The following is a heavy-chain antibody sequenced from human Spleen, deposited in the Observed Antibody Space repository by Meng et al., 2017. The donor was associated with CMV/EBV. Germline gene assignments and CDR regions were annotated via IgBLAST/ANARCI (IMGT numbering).Heavy chain of an antibody. J-gene: IGHJ6*02. CDR1: GFSFDDYA. Sequence: GESLKISCAASGFSFDDYAMNWVRQAPGKGLEWVSGINWNAFSTTYADSVKGRFTISRDNAKNTLYLQMNSLRAEDTAVYYCAKDLGLYSKLENYQYGMDVWGQGTTVTVSS. D-gene: IGHD4-11*01. V-gene: IGHV3-20*04. CDR3: AKDLGLYSKLENYQYGMDV. CDR2: INWNAFST.